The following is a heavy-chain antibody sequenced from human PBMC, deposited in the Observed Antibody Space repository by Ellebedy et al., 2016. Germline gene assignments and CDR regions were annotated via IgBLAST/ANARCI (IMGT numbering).Heavy chain of an antibody. Sequence: SETLSLXXTVSGGSVTSYIYRWSWIRQPPGKGLEWIGSIYYSGKTNYNPSLKSRLTISVDTSENQFSLKLNSVTAADTAVYYCARGGQFFDWLPNDYWGQGALVTVSS. CDR1: GGSVTSYIYR. J-gene: IGHJ4*02. V-gene: IGHV4-61*01. D-gene: IGHD3-9*01. CDR3: ARGGQFFDWLPNDY. CDR2: IYYSGKT.